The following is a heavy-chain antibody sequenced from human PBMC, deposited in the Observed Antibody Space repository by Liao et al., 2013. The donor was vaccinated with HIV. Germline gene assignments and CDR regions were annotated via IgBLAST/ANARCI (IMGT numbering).Heavy chain of an antibody. V-gene: IGHV4-34*01. CDR2: IYFSGST. CDR1: GGSFSDYY. J-gene: IGHJ4*02. Sequence: QVQLQQWGAGLLKPSETLSLTCAVYGGSFSDYYWSWIRQSPGKGLEWIGSIYFSGSTNYNPSLKSRVTISVDTSKNQFSLKLSSVTAADTAVYYCAREAHYDFWSAYLGYFDYWGQGALVTVSS. D-gene: IGHD3-3*01. CDR3: AREAHYDFWSAYLGYFDY.